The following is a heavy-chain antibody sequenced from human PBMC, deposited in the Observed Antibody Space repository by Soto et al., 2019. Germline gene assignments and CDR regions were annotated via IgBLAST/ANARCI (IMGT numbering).Heavy chain of an antibody. Sequence: SVKVSCKASGGTFSSYAISWVRQAPGQGLEWMGGIIPIFGTANYAQKLQGRVTITADESTSTAYMGLSSLRSEDTAVYYCASAEGDIVEVPAAVGMGVGYYGMDVWGQGTTVTVS. J-gene: IGHJ6*02. CDR1: GGTFSSYA. CDR3: ASAEGDIVEVPAAVGMGVGYYGMDV. V-gene: IGHV1-69*13. CDR2: IIPIFGTA. D-gene: IGHD2-2*01.